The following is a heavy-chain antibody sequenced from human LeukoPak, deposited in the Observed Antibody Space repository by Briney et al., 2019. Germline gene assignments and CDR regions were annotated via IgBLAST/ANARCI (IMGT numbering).Heavy chain of an antibody. CDR3: ARVGYYDSRPVLSY. J-gene: IGHJ4*02. CDR1: GYTFTGYY. CDR2: INPNSGST. Sequence: ASVKVSCKASGYTFTGYYMHWVRQAPGQGLEWMGWINPNSGSTNYAQKFQGRVTMTRDTSISTAYMELSRLRSDDTAVYYCARVGYYDSRPVLSYWGQGTLVTVSS. V-gene: IGHV1-2*02. D-gene: IGHD3-22*01.